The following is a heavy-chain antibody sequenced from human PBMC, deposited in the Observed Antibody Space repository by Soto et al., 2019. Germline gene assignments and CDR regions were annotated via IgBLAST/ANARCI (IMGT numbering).Heavy chain of an antibody. J-gene: IGHJ5*02. V-gene: IGHV4-61*08. D-gene: IGHD6-6*01. CDR3: ARAEYSSSSVDWFDP. CDR1: GGSVSSVDHY. CDR2: IYYSGST. Sequence: ASETLSLTCTVSGGSVSSVDHYWNWIRQPPGKGLEWIGYIYYSGSTNYNPSLKSRVTVSVDTSKNQFSLRLRSVTAADTAVYYCARAEYSSSSVDWFDPWGQGTLVTVSS.